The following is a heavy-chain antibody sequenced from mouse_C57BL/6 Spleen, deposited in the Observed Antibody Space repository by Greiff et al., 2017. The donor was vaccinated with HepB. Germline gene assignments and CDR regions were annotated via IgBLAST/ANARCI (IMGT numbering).Heavy chain of an antibody. Sequence: QVHVKQSGAELVRPGASVTLSCKASGYTFTDYEMHWVKQTPVHGLEWIGAIDPETGGTAYNQKFKGKAILTADKSSSTAYMELRSLTSEDSAVYYCTRGDYDYDEYYFDYWGQGTTLTVSS. CDR1: GYTFTDYE. CDR2: IDPETGGT. D-gene: IGHD2-4*01. V-gene: IGHV1-15*01. J-gene: IGHJ2*01. CDR3: TRGDYDYDEYYFDY.